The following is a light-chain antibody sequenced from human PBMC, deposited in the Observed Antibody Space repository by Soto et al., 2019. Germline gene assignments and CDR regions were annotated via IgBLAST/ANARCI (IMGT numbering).Light chain of an antibody. J-gene: IGKJ3*01. CDR2: DAS. V-gene: IGKV3-20*01. CDR3: QHYDNTPPSVT. Sequence: ETVLTQSPGTLSLSPGDRATLSCRASQSVSSSYLAWYQQKPGQAPRLLIYDASRRATGIPDRFSGSGSGTDFTLTISRLEPEDFAVYYCQHYDNTPPSVTFGPGDQGGYQ. CDR1: QSVSSSY.